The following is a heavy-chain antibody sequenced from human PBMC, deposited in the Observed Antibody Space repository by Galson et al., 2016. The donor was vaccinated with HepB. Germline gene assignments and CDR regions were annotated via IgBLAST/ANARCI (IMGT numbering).Heavy chain of an antibody. CDR1: GYSFTSFW. Sequence: QSGAEVKKPGEFLKISCKASGYSFTSFWIGWVRQMPGKGLEWMGIIYPVDSETSYSSSFQGQVTISADKSINVVYLQWGSLKASDTGVYYCVSRTATAHFWGQGTLVSVSS. CDR3: VSRTATAHF. V-gene: IGHV5-51*01. CDR2: IYPVDSET. J-gene: IGHJ4*02. D-gene: IGHD2/OR15-2a*01.